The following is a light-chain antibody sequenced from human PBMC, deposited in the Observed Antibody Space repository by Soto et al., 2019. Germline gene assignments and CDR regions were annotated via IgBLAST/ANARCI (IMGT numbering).Light chain of an antibody. CDR3: GSYAVSSPFRV. J-gene: IGLJ1*01. V-gene: IGLV2-23*01. CDR2: EGS. Sequence: QSALTQPASVSGSPGQSITISCTGTSSDVGSYNLVSWYQQHPGKAPKLMIYEGSKRPSGVSNRFSGSKSGNTASLTISGLQAEDEADYYCGSYAVSSPFRVFGTGTKVNVL. CDR1: SSDVGSYNL.